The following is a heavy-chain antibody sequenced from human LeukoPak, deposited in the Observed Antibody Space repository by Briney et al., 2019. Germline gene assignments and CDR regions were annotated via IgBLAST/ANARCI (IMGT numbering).Heavy chain of an antibody. CDR1: GFTVSTYY. V-gene: IGHV3-53*01. CDR2: IYSGGST. D-gene: IGHD6-6*01. Sequence: PGGSLRLSCAASGFTVSTYYMTWVRQAPGKGLECVSVIYSGGSTYYADSVKGRFTVSRDNSKNTLYLQMNSLRAEDTAVYYCAKDGSYSSSSQLDYWGQGTLVTVSS. CDR3: AKDGSYSSSSQLDY. J-gene: IGHJ4*02.